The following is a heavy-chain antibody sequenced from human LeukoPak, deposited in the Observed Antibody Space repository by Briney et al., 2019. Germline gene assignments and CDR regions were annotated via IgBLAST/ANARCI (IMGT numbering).Heavy chain of an antibody. Sequence: PSETLSLTCAVSGGSISSSNWWSWVRQPPGKGLEGFGEIYHSGSTNYNPSLKRRVTISVDKSKNQFSLKLSSVNAADTDVYYCARDYHDSSSVCMDVWGKGTTVTVSS. CDR2: IYHSGST. J-gene: IGHJ6*03. CDR3: ARDYHDSSSVCMDV. CDR1: GGSISSSNW. D-gene: IGHD6-6*01. V-gene: IGHV4-4*02.